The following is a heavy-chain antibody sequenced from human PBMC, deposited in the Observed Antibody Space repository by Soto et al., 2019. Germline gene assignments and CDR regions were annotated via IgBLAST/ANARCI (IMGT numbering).Heavy chain of an antibody. CDR1: GYTFTGYA. CDR2: INAGNGNT. Sequence: ASVKVACKASGYTFTGYAMHWLRQAPGQRLEWMGWINAGNGNTKYSQKFQGRVTITRDTSASTAYMELSSLRSEDTAVYYCARAVAVPADFDYWGQGTLVTVSS. J-gene: IGHJ4*02. CDR3: ARAVAVPADFDY. V-gene: IGHV1-3*01. D-gene: IGHD6-19*01.